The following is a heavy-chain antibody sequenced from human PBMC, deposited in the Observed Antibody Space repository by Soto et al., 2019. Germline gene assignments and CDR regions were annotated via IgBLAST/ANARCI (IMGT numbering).Heavy chain of an antibody. CDR1: GFTFSSYG. V-gene: IGHV3-33*06. CDR2: IWYDGSNK. CDR3: ANMGSNYYDSSGYYWPGDY. J-gene: IGHJ4*02. D-gene: IGHD3-22*01. Sequence: GGSLRLSCAASGFTFSSYGMHWVRQAPGKGLEWVAVIWYDGSNKYYADSVKGRFTISRDNSKNTLYLQMNSLRAEDTAVYYCANMGSNYYDSSGYYWPGDYWGQGTLVTVSS.